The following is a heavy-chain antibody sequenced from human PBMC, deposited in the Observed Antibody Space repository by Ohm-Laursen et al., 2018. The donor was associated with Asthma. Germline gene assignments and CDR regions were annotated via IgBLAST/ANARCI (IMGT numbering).Heavy chain of an antibody. CDR2: ISSSSSTI. J-gene: IGHJ6*02. Sequence: SLRLSCAASKFTFSNHWMNWVRQAPGKGLEWVSYISSSSSTIYYADSVKGRFTISRDNAKNSLYLQMNSLRAQDTAVYYCAVRTTSAGFDVWGQGTTVTVSS. CDR1: KFTFSNHW. D-gene: IGHD1-1*01. V-gene: IGHV3-48*01. CDR3: AVRTTSAGFDV.